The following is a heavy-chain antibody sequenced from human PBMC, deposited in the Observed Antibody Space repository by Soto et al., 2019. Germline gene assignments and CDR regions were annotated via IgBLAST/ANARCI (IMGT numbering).Heavy chain of an antibody. V-gene: IGHV4-31*03. D-gene: IGHD4-17*01. J-gene: IGHJ5*02. CDR2: IYYSGST. CDR3: ARAWATVTTRSRLYNWFDP. CDR1: GGSISSGGYY. Sequence: QVQLQESGPGLVKPSQTLSLTCTVSGGSISSGGYYWSWIRQHPGKGLEWIGYIYYSGSTYYNPSLKRRVTLSVDTSKNQFSLKLSSVTAADTAVYYCARAWATVTTRSRLYNWFDPWGQGTLVTVSS.